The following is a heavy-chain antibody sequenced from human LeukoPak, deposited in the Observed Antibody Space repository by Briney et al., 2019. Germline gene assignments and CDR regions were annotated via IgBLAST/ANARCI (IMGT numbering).Heavy chain of an antibody. CDR2: INANSGTR. D-gene: IGHD6-19*01. CDR1: GFPFSSYA. V-gene: IGHV3-23*01. J-gene: IGHJ5*01. Sequence: PGGSLRLSCAASGFPFSSYAMSWLRQAPRKGLEWVSTINANSGTRSYAASVRGRFTISRDNSKNTLCLQLNTLRADDTAVYYCAKPISGGLAVTADWFAPWGQGTLVVVSS. CDR3: AKPISGGLAVTADWFAP.